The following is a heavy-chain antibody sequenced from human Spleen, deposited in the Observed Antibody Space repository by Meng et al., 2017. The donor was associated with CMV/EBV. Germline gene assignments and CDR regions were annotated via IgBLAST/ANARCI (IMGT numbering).Heavy chain of an antibody. CDR2: INRDGSST. Sequence: GESLKISCAASGFTFSSYGMHWVRQAPGKGLVWVSRINRDGSSTTYADSVKGRFTVSRDNAKNRMYLQMNSPRAEDTAVYYCARRMEYSSSPFDYWGQGTLVTVSS. J-gene: IGHJ4*02. V-gene: IGHV3-74*01. D-gene: IGHD3-22*01. CDR3: ARRMEYSSSPFDY. CDR1: GFTFSSYG.